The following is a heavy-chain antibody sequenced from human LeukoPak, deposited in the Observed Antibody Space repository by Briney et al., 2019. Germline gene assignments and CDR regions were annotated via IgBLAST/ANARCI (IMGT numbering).Heavy chain of an antibody. V-gene: IGHV3-21*01. D-gene: IGHD1-26*01. J-gene: IGHJ4*02. CDR3: ARDRIVGATIDY. CDR2: ISNSGTYI. CDR1: GFTFSSYN. Sequence: GGSLRLSCAASGFTFSSYNMNWVRQAPGKGLEWVSSISNSGTYIYYADSLKGRLTISRDNARNSLYLQMNSLKVEDTAVYYCARDRIVGATIDYWGQGTLVTVSS.